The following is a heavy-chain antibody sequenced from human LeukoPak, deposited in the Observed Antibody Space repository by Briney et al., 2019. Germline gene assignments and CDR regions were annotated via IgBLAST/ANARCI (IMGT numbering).Heavy chain of an antibody. Sequence: GRSLTLSCAASGFTFSSYAMHWVRQAPGKGLEWVAVIWYDGSNKYYADPVKGRFTISRDHSKNTLYLQMKSLRAEDTAVYYCARELEIAVAGTLGYWGQGTLVTVSS. V-gene: IGHV3-33*01. D-gene: IGHD6-19*01. CDR3: ARELEIAVAGTLGY. CDR1: GFTFSSYA. J-gene: IGHJ4*02. CDR2: IWYDGSNK.